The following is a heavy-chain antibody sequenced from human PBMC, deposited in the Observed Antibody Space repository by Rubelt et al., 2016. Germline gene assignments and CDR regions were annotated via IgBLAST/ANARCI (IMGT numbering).Heavy chain of an antibody. V-gene: IGHV3-21*01. CDR3: ARDSRWRYFDY. CDR2: ISRSSNYI. D-gene: IGHD5-24*01. Sequence: VQLVESGGGVVQPGRSLRLSCAASGFTFSSYAMHWVRQAPGKGLEWVSSISRSSNYIYYADSVQGRFTISRDNAKNSLYLQMNSLRPDDTALYFGARDSRWRYFDYGGQGTLVAVSS. J-gene: IGHJ4*02. CDR1: GFTFSSYA.